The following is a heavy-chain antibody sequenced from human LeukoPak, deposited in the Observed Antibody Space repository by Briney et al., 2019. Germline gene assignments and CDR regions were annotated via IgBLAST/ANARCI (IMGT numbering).Heavy chain of an antibody. J-gene: IGHJ4*02. CDR1: GGSISGYY. D-gene: IGHD3-10*01. V-gene: IGHV4-59*01. CDR3: ARYGSGSSGLDY. Sequence: SETLSLTCTVSGGSISGYYWSWIRQPPGKGLEWIGYIYYSGSTNYNPSLKSRVTISVDTSKNQFSLKLSSVTAADTAVYYCARYGSGSSGLDYWGQGTLVTVSS. CDR2: IYYSGST.